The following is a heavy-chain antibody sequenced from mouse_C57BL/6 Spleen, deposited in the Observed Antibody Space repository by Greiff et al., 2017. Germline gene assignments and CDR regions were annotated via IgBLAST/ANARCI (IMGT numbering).Heavy chain of an antibody. D-gene: IGHD1-1*01. CDR1: GYTFTDYY. CDR2: INPNNGGT. V-gene: IGHV1-26*01. CDR3: AREGYYGSSYFAY. Sequence: EVQLQQSGPELVKPGASVKISCKASGYTFTDYYMNWVKQSHGKSLEWIVDINPNNGGTSYNQKFKGKATLTVDKSSSTAYMELRSLTSEDSAVYYCAREGYYGSSYFAYWGQGTLVTVSA. J-gene: IGHJ3*01.